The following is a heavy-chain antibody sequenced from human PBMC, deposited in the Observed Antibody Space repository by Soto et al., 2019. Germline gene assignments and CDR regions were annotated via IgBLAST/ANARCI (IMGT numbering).Heavy chain of an antibody. CDR3: ARNGVTISGVGRAISFDP. CDR2: IIPIFGTA. Sequence: SVKVSCKASGGTFSSYAISWVRQAPGQGLEWMGGIIPIFGTANYAQKFQGRVTITADESTSTAYMELSSLRSEDTAVYYCARNGVTISGVGRAISFDPCGQGXLVTVSS. V-gene: IGHV1-69*13. D-gene: IGHD5-12*01. J-gene: IGHJ5*02. CDR1: GGTFSSYA.